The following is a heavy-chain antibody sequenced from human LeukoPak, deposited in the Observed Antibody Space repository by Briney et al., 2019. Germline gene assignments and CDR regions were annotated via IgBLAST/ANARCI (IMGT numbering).Heavy chain of an antibody. CDR2: IYSGGST. CDR3: ARGIPMDV. CDR1: GFTVSSNY. J-gene: IGHJ6*04. Sequence: GGSLRLSCAASGFTVSSNYMSWVRQAPGKGLEWVSAIYSGGSTYYADSVKGRFTISRDNSKNTLYLQMGSLRAEDMAVYYCARGIPMDVWGKGTTVTISS. V-gene: IGHV3-66*01.